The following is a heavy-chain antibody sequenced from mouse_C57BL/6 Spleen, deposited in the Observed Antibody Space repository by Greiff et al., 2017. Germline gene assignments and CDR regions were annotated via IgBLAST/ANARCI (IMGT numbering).Heavy chain of an antibody. CDR3: ARGDYDYVPYFDY. CDR1: GFTFSDYG. CDR2: ISSGSSTI. D-gene: IGHD2-4*01. J-gene: IGHJ2*01. Sequence: DVMLVESGGGLVKPGGSLKLSCAASGFTFSDYGMHWVRQAPEKGLEWVAYISSGSSTIYYADTVKGRFTISRDNAKNTLFLQMTSLRSEDTAMYYCARGDYDYVPYFDYWGQGTTRTVSS. V-gene: IGHV5-17*01.